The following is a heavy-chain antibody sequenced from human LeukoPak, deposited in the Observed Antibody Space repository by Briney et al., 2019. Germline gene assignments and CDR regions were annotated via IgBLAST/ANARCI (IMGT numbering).Heavy chain of an antibody. CDR2: IYTSGST. CDR3: ARESVTVTRGFDY. J-gene: IGHJ4*02. D-gene: IGHD4-17*01. V-gene: IGHV4-61*02. CDR1: GGSISSGSYY. Sequence: SQTLSLTCTVSGGSISSGSYYWNWIRQPAGKGLEWIGRIYTSGSTNYNPSLKSRVTISVDTSKNQFSLKLSSVTAADTAVYYCARESVTVTRGFDYWGQGTLVTVSS.